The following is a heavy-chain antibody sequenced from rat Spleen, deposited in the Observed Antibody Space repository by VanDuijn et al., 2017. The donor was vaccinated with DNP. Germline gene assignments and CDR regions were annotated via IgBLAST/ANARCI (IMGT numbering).Heavy chain of an antibody. CDR2: ITNSGGST. J-gene: IGHJ2*01. Sequence: EVQLVESGGGLVQPGRSLKLSCAASGFTFSNYGMAWVRQAPTKGLEWVASITNSGGSTYYRDSVKGRFTISRDNAKSTLYLQMDSLRSEDTATYYCTTDPLLRRVPFDYWGQGVMVTVSS. D-gene: IGHD1-11*01. CDR1: GFTFSNYG. V-gene: IGHV5-27*01. CDR3: TTDPLLRRVPFDY.